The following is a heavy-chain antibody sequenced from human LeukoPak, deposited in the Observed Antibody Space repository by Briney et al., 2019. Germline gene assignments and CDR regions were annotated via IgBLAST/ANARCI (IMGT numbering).Heavy chain of an antibody. CDR2: IYYSGST. Sequence: SETLSLTCTVSGGSISSYYWSWIRQPPGKGLEWIGYIYYSGSTNYNPSLKSRVTISVDTSKNQFSLKLSSVTAADTAVNYCARGGYYDSSGYAFDYWGQGTLVTVSS. D-gene: IGHD3-22*01. CDR3: ARGGYYDSSGYAFDY. CDR1: GGSISSYY. V-gene: IGHV4-59*01. J-gene: IGHJ4*02.